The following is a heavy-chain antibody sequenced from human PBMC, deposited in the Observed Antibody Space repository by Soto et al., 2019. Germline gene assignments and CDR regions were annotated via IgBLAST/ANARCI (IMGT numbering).Heavy chain of an antibody. D-gene: IGHD3-10*01. Sequence: PGGSLRLSCAASRFPFSTYGIHWVRQAPGKGLQWVAVISYDGSEKYYADSVKGRFTISRDNSKNTLYLQMDSLRTEDTAVYFCAKDRGGYGPPDVLGQGTTVTVSS. CDR1: RFPFSTYG. V-gene: IGHV3-30*18. J-gene: IGHJ6*02. CDR2: ISYDGSEK. CDR3: AKDRGGYGPPDV.